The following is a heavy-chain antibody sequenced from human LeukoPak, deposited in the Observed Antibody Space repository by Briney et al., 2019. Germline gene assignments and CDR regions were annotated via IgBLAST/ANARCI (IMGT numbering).Heavy chain of an antibody. CDR2: IKQDGSEK. CDR1: GFPFSNYW. J-gene: IGHJ4*02. CDR3: ARDKSAGADTGSSFYY. V-gene: IGHV3-7*03. Sequence: GGPLRLSCAASGFPFSNYWMTWVRQAPGKGLEWVASIKQDGSEKYYVDSVKGRFTFSRDNAKNSLYLQMDSLRAEDTAVYYCARDKSAGADTGSSFYYWGQGALVTVSS. D-gene: IGHD3-10*01.